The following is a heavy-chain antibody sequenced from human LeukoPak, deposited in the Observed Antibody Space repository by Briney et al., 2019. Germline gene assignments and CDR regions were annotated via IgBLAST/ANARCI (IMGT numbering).Heavy chain of an antibody. D-gene: IGHD2/OR15-2a*01. V-gene: IGHV3-48*03. CDR3: ASLDRGYYYSFDY. Sequence: GGSLRLSCAASGFTLSTYEMNWVRQAPGKGLEWVSYISSSGSTIYYADSVKARFTISRDNAKNSLYLQMNSLRAEDTAVYYCASLDRGYYYSFDYWGQGTPVTVSS. CDR2: ISSSGSTI. CDR1: GFTLSTYE. J-gene: IGHJ4*02.